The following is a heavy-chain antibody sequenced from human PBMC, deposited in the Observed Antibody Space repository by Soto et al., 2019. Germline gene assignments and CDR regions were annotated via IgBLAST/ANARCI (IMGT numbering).Heavy chain of an antibody. CDR1: GSTFSSYT. Sequence: QVQLVQSGAEVKKPGSSVKVSCKASGSTFSSYTITWVRQAPGQGLEWLGRIIPIFGVTNYAQKFQDRVTITADRSTTTAYMELSRLRSEDTAVYYCVRDWESTTQTWGFGDSWGQGTLVTVSS. J-gene: IGHJ4*02. D-gene: IGHD1-1*01. CDR3: VRDWESTTQTWGFGDS. CDR2: IIPIFGVT. V-gene: IGHV1-69*08.